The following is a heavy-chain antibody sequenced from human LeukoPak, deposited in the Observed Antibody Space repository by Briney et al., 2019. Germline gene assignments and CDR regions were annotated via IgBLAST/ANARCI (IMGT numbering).Heavy chain of an antibody. J-gene: IGHJ3*02. D-gene: IGHD6-19*01. Sequence: ASVKVSCKASGYTFTSYGISWVRQAPGQGLEWMGWISAYNGNTNYAQKLQGRVTMTTDTSTSTAYKELRSLRSDDTAVYYCAISSGWYYAFDIWGQGTMVTVSS. V-gene: IGHV1-18*01. CDR1: GYTFTSYG. CDR3: AISSGWYYAFDI. CDR2: ISAYNGNT.